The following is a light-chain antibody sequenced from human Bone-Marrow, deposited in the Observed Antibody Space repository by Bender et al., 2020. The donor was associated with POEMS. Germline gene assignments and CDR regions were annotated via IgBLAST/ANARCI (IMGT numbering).Light chain of an antibody. CDR2: EDT. V-gene: IGLV3-1*01. CDR3: QAWDSSTYVL. CDR1: ALSQEY. Sequence: SYELTQPPSVSVSPGQTARITCSGDALSQEYAYWYQQKPGQSPVLVMYEDTKRPSGIPDRFSGSSAGNTATLTISGTLAMDEADYYCQAWDSSTYVLFGGGTKLTVL. J-gene: IGLJ2*01.